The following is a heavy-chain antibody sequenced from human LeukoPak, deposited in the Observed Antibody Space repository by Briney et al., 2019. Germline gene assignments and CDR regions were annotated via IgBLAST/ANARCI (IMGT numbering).Heavy chain of an antibody. CDR3: ARDFYDGFALDY. CDR1: DFIFTKHW. D-gene: IGHD2/OR15-2a*01. V-gene: IGHV3-7*01. Sequence: PGGSLRLSCLASDFIFTKHWMTWVRQAPGKGLEWVANIREDGNKENYIDSVRGRFSISRDNAKNTLYLQMDNLRAEDTGDCARDFYDGFALDYWGQGTLVTVSS. CDR2: IREDGNKE. J-gene: IGHJ4*02.